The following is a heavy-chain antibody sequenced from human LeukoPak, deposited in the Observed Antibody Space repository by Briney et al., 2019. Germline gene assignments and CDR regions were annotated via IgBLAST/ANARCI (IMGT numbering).Heavy chain of an antibody. CDR2: IYHSGST. Sequence: PSETLSLTCTVSGYSISSGYYWGWIRQPPGKGLEWIGSIYHSGSTYYNPSLKSRVTISVDTSKNQFSLKLSSVTAADTAVYYCARFGDYYGSGSYYKRYFDYWGQGTLVTVSS. D-gene: IGHD3-10*01. V-gene: IGHV4-38-2*02. CDR3: ARFGDYYGSGSYYKRYFDY. J-gene: IGHJ4*02. CDR1: GYSISSGYY.